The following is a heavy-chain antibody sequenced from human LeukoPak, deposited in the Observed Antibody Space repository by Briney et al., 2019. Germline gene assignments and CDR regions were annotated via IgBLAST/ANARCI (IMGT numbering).Heavy chain of an antibody. CDR3: AKASSGASYYYGLDV. J-gene: IGHJ6*02. D-gene: IGHD3-22*01. Sequence: GGSLRLSCAASGFTFSNYAMSWVRQAPGKGLEWVSGVSDSGGSTYYADFVKGWFTISRANSKNTLYLQMDSLRGDDTAVYYCAKASSGASYYYGLDVWGQGTTVTVSS. V-gene: IGHV3-23*01. CDR1: GFTFSNYA. CDR2: VSDSGGST.